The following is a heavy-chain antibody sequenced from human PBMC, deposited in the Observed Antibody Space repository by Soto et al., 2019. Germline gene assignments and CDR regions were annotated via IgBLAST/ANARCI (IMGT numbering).Heavy chain of an antibody. V-gene: IGHV1-69*13. CDR2: IIPIFGTA. J-gene: IGHJ6*02. CDR3: ARESLSALYYYYYGMDV. CDR1: GGTFSSYA. Sequence: GASVKVSCKASGGTFSSYAISWVLQAPGQGLGWMGWIIPIFGTANYAQKFQGRVTITADESTSTAYMELSSLRSEDAAVYYCARESLSALYYYYYGMDVWGQGTTVTSP.